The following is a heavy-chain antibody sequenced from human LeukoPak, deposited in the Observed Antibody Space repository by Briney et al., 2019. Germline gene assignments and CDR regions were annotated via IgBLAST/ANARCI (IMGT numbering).Heavy chain of an antibody. J-gene: IGHJ4*02. CDR3: ARVPQFYSPLDY. CDR2: MSDNGNSI. Sequence: NPGGSLRLSCAASGFTFSDYYMTWIRQAPGKGLEWVSYMSDNGNSIYYADSVKGRFTISRDNAKNSLYLQMNSLRADDTAAYFCARVPQFYSPLDYWGQGTLVTVSS. D-gene: IGHD2/OR15-2a*01. CDR1: GFTFSDYY. V-gene: IGHV3-11*01.